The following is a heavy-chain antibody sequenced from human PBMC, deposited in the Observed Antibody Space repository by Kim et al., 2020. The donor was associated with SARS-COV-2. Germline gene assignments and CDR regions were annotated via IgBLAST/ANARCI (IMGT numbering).Heavy chain of an antibody. V-gene: IGHV1-2*06. CDR1: GYTFTGYY. Sequence: ASVKVSCKASGYTFTGYYIHWVRQAPGQGLQWMGRINPNSGGTNYAQKFQGRVTMTRDTSISTAYMELSRLTSDDSAVYYCARGGAAAGLKYNWFGPWGQGTLVTVSS. CDR3: ARGGAAAGLKYNWFGP. D-gene: IGHD6-13*01. J-gene: IGHJ5*02. CDR2: INPNSGGT.